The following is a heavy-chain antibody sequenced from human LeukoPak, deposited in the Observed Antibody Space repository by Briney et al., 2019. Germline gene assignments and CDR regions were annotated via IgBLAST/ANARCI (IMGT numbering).Heavy chain of an antibody. J-gene: IGHJ3*02. V-gene: IGHV3-9*01. CDR3: AKDIYGSGSYRVSDAFDI. CDR1: GFTFDDYA. D-gene: IGHD3-10*01. Sequence: GGSLRLSCAASGFTFDDYAMHWVRQAPGKGLEWVSGISWNSGSIGYADSVKGRFTISRDNAKNSLYLQMNSLRAEDTALYYCAKDIYGSGSYRVSDAFDIWGQGTMVTVSS. CDR2: ISWNSGSI.